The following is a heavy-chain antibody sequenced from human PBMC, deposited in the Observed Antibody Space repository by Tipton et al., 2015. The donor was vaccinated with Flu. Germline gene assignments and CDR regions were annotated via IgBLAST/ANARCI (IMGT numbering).Heavy chain of an antibody. CDR3: ARTDDYYAPGSCRGSYNWFDP. CDR1: GGSITGYY. J-gene: IGHJ5*02. Sequence: TLSLTCTVSGGSITGYYWSWIRQPAGKGLEWIGRVYASGGTDSNPSLKSRVTMLVDTSKNEFSLRLSAVTAADTAVYYCARTDDYYAPGSCRGSYNWFDPLGQGTLVTVSS. CDR2: VYASGGT. V-gene: IGHV4-4*07. D-gene: IGHD3-10*01.